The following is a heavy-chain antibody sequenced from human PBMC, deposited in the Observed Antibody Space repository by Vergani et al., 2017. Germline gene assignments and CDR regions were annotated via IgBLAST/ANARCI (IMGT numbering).Heavy chain of an antibody. D-gene: IGHD3-22*01. J-gene: IGHJ4*02. V-gene: IGHV3-7*01. CDR3: ARDHRAYFYDNNFDY. CDR2: IHQDGSDK. CDR1: GFTFSNYW. Sequence: EVQLVESGGGLVQPGGSLRLSCAASGFTFSNYWMSWVRQAPGKGLEWVANIHQDGSDKYYVDSVKGRFTISRDNAKNSLYLQMNSLRAEDAAVYYCARDHRAYFYDNNFDYWGQGTLVTVSS.